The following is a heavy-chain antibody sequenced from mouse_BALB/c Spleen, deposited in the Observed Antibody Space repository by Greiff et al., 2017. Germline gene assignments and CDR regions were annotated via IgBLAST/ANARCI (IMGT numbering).Heavy chain of an antibody. CDR2: IRNKANGYTT. CDR3: ARDPPPRDGNYDYAMDY. Sequence: EVMLVESGGGLVQPGGSLRLSCATFGFTFTDYYMSWVRQPPGKALEWLGFIRNKANGYTTEYSASVKGRFTISRDNSQSILYLQMNTLRAEDSATYYCARDPPPRDGNYDYAMDYWGQGTSVTVSS. D-gene: IGHD2-1*01. J-gene: IGHJ4*01. CDR1: GFTFTDYY. V-gene: IGHV7-3*02.